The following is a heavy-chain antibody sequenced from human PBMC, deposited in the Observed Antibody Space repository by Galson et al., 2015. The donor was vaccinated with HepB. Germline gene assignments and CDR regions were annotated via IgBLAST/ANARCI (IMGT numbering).Heavy chain of an antibody. Sequence: SVKVSCKASGGTFSSYAISWVRQAPGQGLEWMGGIIPIFGTADYAQKFQGRVTITADESTSTAYMELSSLRSEDTAVYYCARVRERYFDWFGAFDIWGQGTMVTVSS. CDR1: GGTFSSYA. CDR2: IIPIFGTA. CDR3: ARVRERYFDWFGAFDI. V-gene: IGHV1-69*13. J-gene: IGHJ3*02. D-gene: IGHD3-9*01.